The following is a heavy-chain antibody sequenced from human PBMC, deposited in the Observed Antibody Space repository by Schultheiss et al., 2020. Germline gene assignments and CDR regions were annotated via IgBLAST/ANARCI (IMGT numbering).Heavy chain of an antibody. CDR1: GFTFSSYG. V-gene: IGHV3-64*01. Sequence: GGSLRLSCAASGFTFSSYGMHWVRQAPGKGLEYVSAISSNGGSTYYANSVKGRFTISRDNSKNTLYLQMNSLRAEDTAVYYCAKVQLWPGRWGQGTLVTVYS. CDR3: AKVQLWPGR. D-gene: IGHD5-18*01. CDR2: ISSNGGST. J-gene: IGHJ4*02.